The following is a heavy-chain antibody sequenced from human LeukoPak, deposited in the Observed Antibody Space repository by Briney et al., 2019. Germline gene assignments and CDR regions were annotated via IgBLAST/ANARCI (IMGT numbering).Heavy chain of an antibody. Sequence: GGSLRLSCAVSGFTFSSYSMNWVRQAPGKGLEWVSSISSSSSYIYYADSVKGRFTISRENAKNSLYLQMNSLRAEDTAVYYCVREPYCNGGSCYTSGFDCWGQGTLVTVSS. CDR3: VREPYCNGGSCYTSGFDC. CDR1: GFTFSSYS. J-gene: IGHJ4*02. CDR2: ISSSSSYI. V-gene: IGHV3-21*01. D-gene: IGHD2-15*01.